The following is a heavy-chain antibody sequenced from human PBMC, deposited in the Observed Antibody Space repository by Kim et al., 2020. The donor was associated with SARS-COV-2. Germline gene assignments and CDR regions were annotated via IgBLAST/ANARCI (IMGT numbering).Heavy chain of an antibody. CDR2: MSYDGSGK. D-gene: IGHD6-19*01. CDR1: GFTLTKYG. J-gene: IGHJ3*01. Sequence: GGSLRLSCEASGFTLTKYGMHWVRQAPGTGLEWVACMSYDGSGKYYGETVKGRFNISRDTSKNTRLLQMDSQRDEDTAVYYCTRGAVSGNDAFGLWGQGSLVTVSS. CDR3: TRGAVSGNDAFGL. V-gene: IGHV3-30*03.